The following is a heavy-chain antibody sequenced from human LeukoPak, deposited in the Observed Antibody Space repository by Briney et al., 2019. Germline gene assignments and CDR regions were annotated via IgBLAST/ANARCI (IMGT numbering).Heavy chain of an antibody. J-gene: IGHJ4*02. V-gene: IGHV3-23*01. D-gene: IGHD3-10*01. Sequence: GGSLRLSCAASGFTFSSYAMNWVRQAPGEGLEWVSAISGSGGSTYYADSVKGRFTNSRDNSKNTLYLQMNSLRAEDTAVYYCAKGRDYYFDYWGQGTLVTVSS. CDR3: AKGRDYYFDY. CDR1: GFTFSSYA. CDR2: ISGSGGST.